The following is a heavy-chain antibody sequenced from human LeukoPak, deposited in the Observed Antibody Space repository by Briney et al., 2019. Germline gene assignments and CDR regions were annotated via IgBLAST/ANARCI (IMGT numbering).Heavy chain of an antibody. CDR3: GLTDSSSWYLFDY. J-gene: IGHJ4*02. CDR1: GGSISSSSYY. D-gene: IGHD6-13*01. V-gene: IGHV4-39*01. Sequence: PSETLSLTCTVSGGSISSSSYYWGWIRQPPGKGLEWIGSIYYSGSTYYNPSLKSRVTISVDTSKNQFSLKLSSVTAADTAVYYCGLTDSSSWYLFDYWGQGTLVTVSS. CDR2: IYYSGST.